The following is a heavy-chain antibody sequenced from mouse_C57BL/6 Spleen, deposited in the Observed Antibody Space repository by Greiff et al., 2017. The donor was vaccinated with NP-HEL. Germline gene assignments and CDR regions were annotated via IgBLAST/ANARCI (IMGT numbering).Heavy chain of an antibody. D-gene: IGHD4-1*01. Sequence: QVQLQQPGAELVMPGASVKLSCKASGYTFTSYWMHWVKQRPGQGLEWIGEIDPSDSYTNYNQKFKGKSTLTVDKSSSTAYMQLSSLTSEDSAVYSFARLELGRGFAYWGQGTLVTVSA. CDR1: GYTFTSYW. CDR2: IDPSDSYT. CDR3: ARLELGRGFAY. V-gene: IGHV1-69*01. J-gene: IGHJ3*01.